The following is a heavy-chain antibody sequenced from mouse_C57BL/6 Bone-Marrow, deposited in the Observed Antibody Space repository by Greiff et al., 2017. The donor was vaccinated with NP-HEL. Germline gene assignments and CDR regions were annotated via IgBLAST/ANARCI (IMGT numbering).Heavy chain of an antibody. J-gene: IGHJ4*01. CDR1: GFTFSSYG. D-gene: IGHD1-1*01. Sequence: EVQVVESGGDLVKPGGSLKLSCAASGFTFSSYGMSWVRQTPDKRLEWVATISSGGSYTYYPDSVKGRFTISRDNAKNTLYLQMSSLKSEDTAMYYCARQYGSAYAMEYWGQGTSVTVSS. CDR3: ARQYGSAYAMEY. V-gene: IGHV5-6*01. CDR2: ISSGGSYT.